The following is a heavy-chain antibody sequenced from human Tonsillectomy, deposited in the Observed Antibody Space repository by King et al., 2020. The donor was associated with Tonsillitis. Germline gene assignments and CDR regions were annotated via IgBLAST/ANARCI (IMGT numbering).Heavy chain of an antibody. V-gene: IGHV4-31*03. CDR3: ARAIYYSGSGTYYKNAFDI. D-gene: IGHD3-10*01. CDR1: GDSISSGAYY. CDR2: IYYTGIT. J-gene: IGHJ3*02. Sequence: PLQESGPGLVKPSQTLSLTCTVSGDSISSGAYYWTWIRQHPGTGLEWIGYIYYTGITDYNPSLRSRITISIDTSENQFSLKLSSVTAADTAVYYCARAIYYSGSGTYYKNAFDIWGHGTMVTVSS.